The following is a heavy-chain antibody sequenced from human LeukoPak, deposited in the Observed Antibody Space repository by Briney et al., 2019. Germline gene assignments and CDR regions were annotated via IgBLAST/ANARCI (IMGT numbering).Heavy chain of an antibody. Sequence: SVKVSCKASGGTFSSYAISWVRQAPGQGLEWMGGIIPIFGTANYAQKFQGRVTITADESTSTAYMELSSLRSEDTAVYYCARVTSGPINYYYGMDVWGKGTTVTVSS. CDR2: IIPIFGTA. CDR3: ARVTSGPINYYYGMDV. D-gene: IGHD6-19*01. CDR1: GGTFSSYA. J-gene: IGHJ6*04. V-gene: IGHV1-69*01.